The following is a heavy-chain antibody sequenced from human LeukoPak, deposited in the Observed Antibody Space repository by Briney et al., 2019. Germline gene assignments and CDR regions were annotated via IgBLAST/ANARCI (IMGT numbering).Heavy chain of an antibody. D-gene: IGHD3-9*01. Sequence: SETLSLTCTVSGGSISSGDYYWSWIRQPPGKGLEWIGYIYYSGSTYYNPSLKSRVTISVDTSKNQFSLKLSSVTAADTAVYYCARTRSFLRYFDWAPNWFDPWGQGTLVTVSP. CDR2: IYYSGST. CDR3: ARTRSFLRYFDWAPNWFDP. J-gene: IGHJ5*02. CDR1: GGSISSGDYY. V-gene: IGHV4-30-4*01.